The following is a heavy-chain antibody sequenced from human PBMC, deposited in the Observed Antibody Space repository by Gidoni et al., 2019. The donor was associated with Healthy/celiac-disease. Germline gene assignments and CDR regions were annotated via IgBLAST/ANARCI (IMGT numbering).Heavy chain of an antibody. CDR3: ARVESSSSPNWYFDL. CDR2: IYTSGST. CDR1: GGSISSGSYY. V-gene: IGHV4-61*02. J-gene: IGHJ2*01. Sequence: QVQLQESGPGLVKPSQTLSLTCTVSGGSISSGSYYWSWIRQPAGKGLEWIARIYTSGSTNYNPSLKIRVTMSVDTSKNQFSLKLSSVTAADPAVYYCARVESSSSPNWYFDLWGRGTLVTVSS. D-gene: IGHD6-6*01.